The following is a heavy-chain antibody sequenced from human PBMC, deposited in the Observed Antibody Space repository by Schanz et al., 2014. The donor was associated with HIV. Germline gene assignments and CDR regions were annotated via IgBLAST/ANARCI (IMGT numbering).Heavy chain of an antibody. CDR3: AKDLSVHTSAYYRY. CDR2: ISYDGSNK. V-gene: IGHV3-30-3*01. D-gene: IGHD3-22*01. J-gene: IGHJ4*02. CDR1: GFTFSNYA. Sequence: VQLVESGGGLVKPGGSLRLSCAVSGFTFSNYAMHWVRQAPGKGLEWVAVISYDGSNKYYADSVKGRFTISRDNAKKTLFLQMNGLRAEDTAIYYCAKDLSVHTSAYYRYWGQGTLVTVSS.